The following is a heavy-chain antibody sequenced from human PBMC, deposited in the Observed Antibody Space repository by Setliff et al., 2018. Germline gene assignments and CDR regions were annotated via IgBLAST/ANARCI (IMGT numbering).Heavy chain of an antibody. Sequence: SETLSLTCSVSGGYISNSDYYWDWIRQPPGKGLEWIGRVYYSGDTYYIPSLLSRVTISVDTSKNQFSLKLSSVTAADTSVYFCARHRPNLPFDAWGQGALVTVSS. D-gene: IGHD7-27*01. J-gene: IGHJ4*02. CDR2: VYYSGDT. CDR3: ARHRPNLPFDA. V-gene: IGHV4-39*01. CDR1: GGYISNSDYY.